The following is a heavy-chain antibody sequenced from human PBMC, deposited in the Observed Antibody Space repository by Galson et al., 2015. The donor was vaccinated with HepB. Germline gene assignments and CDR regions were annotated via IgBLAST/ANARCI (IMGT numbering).Heavy chain of an antibody. CDR3: ARDSSRGRTFDY. CDR2: ISSSGSTI. Sequence: SLRLSCAASGFTFSSYEMNWVRQAPGKGLEWVSYISSSGSTIYYADSVKGRFTISRDNAKNSLYLQMNSLRAEDTAVYYCARDSSRGRTFDYWGQGTLVTVSS. CDR1: GFTFSSYE. V-gene: IGHV3-48*03. D-gene: IGHD3-22*01. J-gene: IGHJ4*02.